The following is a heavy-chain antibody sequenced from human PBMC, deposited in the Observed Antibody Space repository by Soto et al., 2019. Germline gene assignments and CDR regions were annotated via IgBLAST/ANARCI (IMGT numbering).Heavy chain of an antibody. Sequence: SVKVSCKASGFTFTSSAVQWVRQARGQRLEWIGWIVVGSGNTNYAQKFQERVTITRDMSTSTAYMELSSVRSEDTAVYYRAAESSTFGRVYYYYGMDVWGQGTTVTVSS. J-gene: IGHJ6*02. CDR3: AAESSTFGRVYYYYGMDV. CDR2: IVVGSGNT. V-gene: IGHV1-58*01. CDR1: GFTFTSSA. D-gene: IGHD3-3*01.